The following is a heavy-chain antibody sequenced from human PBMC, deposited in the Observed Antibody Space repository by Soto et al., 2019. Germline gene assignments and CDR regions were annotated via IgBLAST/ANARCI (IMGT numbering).Heavy chain of an antibody. V-gene: IGHV4-34*02. CDR1: GGSFNGYY. J-gene: IGHJ5*02. CDR3: AGYPAYCSDGKDCPPGP. D-gene: IGHD2-15*01. CDR2: INHTGGA. Sequence: QVQLQQWGAGLVKPSETLSLTCAVSGGSFNGYYWNWIRQPPGRGLEWIGEINHTGGANYNPSLKSRRTISMDTSKNHFYLRLTSVTAADTAVYYCAGYPAYCSDGKDCPPGPWGQGTLVTVSS.